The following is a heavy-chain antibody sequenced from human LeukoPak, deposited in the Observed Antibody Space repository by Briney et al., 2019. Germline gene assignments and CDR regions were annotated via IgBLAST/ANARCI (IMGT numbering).Heavy chain of an antibody. CDR1: GGSISSSSYY. Sequence: SETLSLTCTVSGGSISSSSYYWGWIRQPPGKGLEGIGSIYYSGSTYYNPSLKRRDTISVDTSKHQFSLKLSSVTAADTAVYYCAKRETVTSPMDVWGKGTTVTVSS. J-gene: IGHJ6*03. V-gene: IGHV4-39*01. D-gene: IGHD4-11*01. CDR3: AKRETVTSPMDV. CDR2: IYYSGST.